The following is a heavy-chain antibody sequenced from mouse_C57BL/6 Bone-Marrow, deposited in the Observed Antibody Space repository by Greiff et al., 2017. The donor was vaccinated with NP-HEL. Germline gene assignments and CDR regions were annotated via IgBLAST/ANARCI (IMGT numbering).Heavy chain of an antibody. Sequence: EVKLMESGGGLVQPGGSLKLSCAASGFTFSDYGMAWVRQAPRKGPEWVAFISNLAYSIYYADTVTGRFTISRENAKNTLYLEMSSLRSEDTAMYYCARIPHDYGSSPWFAYWGQGTLVTVSA. CDR2: ISNLAYSI. CDR1: GFTFSDYG. V-gene: IGHV5-15*01. J-gene: IGHJ3*01. CDR3: ARIPHDYGSSPWFAY. D-gene: IGHD1-1*01.